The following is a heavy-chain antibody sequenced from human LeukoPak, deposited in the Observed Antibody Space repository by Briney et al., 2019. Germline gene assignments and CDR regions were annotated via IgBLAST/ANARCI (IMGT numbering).Heavy chain of an antibody. J-gene: IGHJ4*02. V-gene: IGHV1-69*13. Sequence: SLNVSCKASGYTFTIYYMHWVRQAPGQGLEWMGGIIPIFGTANYAQKFQGRVTITADESTSTAYMELSSLRSEDTAVYYCARGALSSGWYRDDYWGQGTLVTVSS. CDR3: ARGALSSGWYRDDY. CDR2: IIPIFGTA. CDR1: GYTFTIYY. D-gene: IGHD6-19*01.